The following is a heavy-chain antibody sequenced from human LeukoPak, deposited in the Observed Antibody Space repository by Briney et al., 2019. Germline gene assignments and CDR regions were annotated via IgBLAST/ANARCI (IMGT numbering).Heavy chain of an antibody. V-gene: IGHV4-39*07. J-gene: IGHJ5*02. CDR1: GGSITNTNYY. CDR3: ARVEGRGVVVAPNWFDP. CDR2: VYHSGIT. Sequence: PSETLSLTCTVSGGSITNTNYYWAWIRQPPGEGLEWIGSVYHSGITYYTPSLKSRVSISVDTSKNQFSLKLSSVTAADTAVYYCARVEGRGVVVAPNWFDPWGQGTLVTVSS. D-gene: IGHD2-21*01.